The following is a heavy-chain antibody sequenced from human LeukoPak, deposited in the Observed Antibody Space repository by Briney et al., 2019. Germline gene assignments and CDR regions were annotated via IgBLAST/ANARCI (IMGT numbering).Heavy chain of an antibody. D-gene: IGHD6-6*01. J-gene: IGHJ4*02. V-gene: IGHV4-34*01. CDR3: ARDPGIAARTYFDY. CDR2: INHSGST. CDR1: GGSFSGYY. Sequence: SETLSLTCAVYGGSFSGYYWSWIRRPPGKGLEWIGEINHSGSTNYNPSLKSRVAISVDTSKNQFSLKLSSVTAADTAVYYCARDPGIAARTYFDYWGQGTLVTVSS.